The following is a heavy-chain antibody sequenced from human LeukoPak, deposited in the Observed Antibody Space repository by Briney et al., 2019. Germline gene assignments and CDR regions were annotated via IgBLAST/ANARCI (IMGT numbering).Heavy chain of an antibody. V-gene: IGHV3-48*01. Sequence: PGGSLRLSRAASGFTFSSYNMNWVRQAPGKGVERVSYICSSSSTIYYADSVKGGFTTSREIAKNSLYLQMNSLRAEDTAVYYFATLPSGYSGDDRSFYYWGQGTLVTVSS. J-gene: IGHJ4*02. CDR3: ATLPSGYSGDDRSFYY. CDR2: ICSSSSTI. CDR1: GFTFSSYN. D-gene: IGHD5-12*01.